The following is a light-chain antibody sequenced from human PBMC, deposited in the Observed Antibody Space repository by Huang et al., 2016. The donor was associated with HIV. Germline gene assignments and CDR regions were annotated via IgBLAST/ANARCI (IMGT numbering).Light chain of an antibody. V-gene: IGKV3-11*01. CDR2: SAS. J-gene: IGKJ4*01. CDR1: QRIGSY. Sequence: EIVLTQSPATLSLSPGERATLSCRASQRIGSYLAWYQQRPGQSPRLLIYSASNRATGIPARCSGRGSGTDFTLTISSLEPEDFAVYYCHQRGDWPLTFGGGTRVEIK. CDR3: HQRGDWPLT.